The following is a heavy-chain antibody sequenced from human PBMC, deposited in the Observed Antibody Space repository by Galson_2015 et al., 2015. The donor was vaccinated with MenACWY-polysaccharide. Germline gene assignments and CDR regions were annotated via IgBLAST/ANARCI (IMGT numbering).Heavy chain of an antibody. V-gene: IGHV1-18*01. CDR2: LSGYNGNT. D-gene: IGHD2-21*01. Sequence: SVKVSCKASGYAFTTYGISWVRQAPGQGLEWMGWLSGYNGNTNYAQNFQDRVTMTTDASTSTAYMELRSLRSDDTAVYFCARVRSVIRVADSEDFDYWGQRTLVTVTS. J-gene: IGHJ4*02. CDR1: GYAFTTYG. CDR3: ARVRSVIRVADSEDFDY.